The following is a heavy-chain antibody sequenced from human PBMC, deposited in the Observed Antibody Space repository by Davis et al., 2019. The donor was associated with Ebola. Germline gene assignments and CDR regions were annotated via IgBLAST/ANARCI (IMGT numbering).Heavy chain of an antibody. J-gene: IGHJ6*04. D-gene: IGHD2-15*01. CDR3: ARGRLVVVAATTPGFYYYYGMDV. Sequence: MPGGSLRLSCTVSGGSISSSSYHWGWIRQPPGKGLEWIGSMYYSGSTYYNPSLKSRVTISVDTSKNQFSLKLSSVTAADTAVYYCARGRLVVVAATTPGFYYYYGMDVWGKGTTVTVSS. CDR1: GGSISSSSYH. CDR2: MYYSGST. V-gene: IGHV4-39*07.